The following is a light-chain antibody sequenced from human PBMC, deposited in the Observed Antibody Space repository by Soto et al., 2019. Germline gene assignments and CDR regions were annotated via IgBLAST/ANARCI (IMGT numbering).Light chain of an antibody. CDR2: EVN. CDR3: SSFTTTSTHV. J-gene: IGLJ1*01. Sequence: QSVWSLPPSLSGSPGQSNTISCTGTISDIGAYDYVSWFQQHPGKAPKLMISEVNNRPSGVSNRFSGSKSGNTAYLTISGLQVEAEAEYFCSSFTTTSTHVFGTGTTVTV. CDR1: ISDIGAYDY. V-gene: IGLV2-14*01.